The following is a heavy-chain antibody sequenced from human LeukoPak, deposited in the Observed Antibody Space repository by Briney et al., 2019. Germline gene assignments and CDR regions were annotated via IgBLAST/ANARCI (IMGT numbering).Heavy chain of an antibody. V-gene: IGHV3-30*04. Sequence: GGSLRLSCAASGFTFSSYAMHWVRQAPGKGLEWVAVISYDGSNKYYADSVKGRFTISRDNSKNTLYLQMNSLRAEDTAVYYCARAYYYGSASYRDAFDIWGQGTMVTVSS. J-gene: IGHJ3*02. D-gene: IGHD3-10*01. CDR3: ARAYYYGSASYRDAFDI. CDR2: ISYDGSNK. CDR1: GFTFSSYA.